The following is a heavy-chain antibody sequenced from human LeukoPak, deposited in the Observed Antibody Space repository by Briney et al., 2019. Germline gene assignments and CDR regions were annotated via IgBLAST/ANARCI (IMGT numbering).Heavy chain of an antibody. CDR3: ASPRVGATAFDI. J-gene: IGHJ3*02. D-gene: IGHD1-26*01. V-gene: IGHV3-21*01. Sequence: GGSLRLSCAASGFTFSSYSMNWVRQAPGKGLEWVSSISSSSSYIYYADSVKGRFTISRDNAKNSLYLQMNSLRAEDTAVYYCASPRVGATAFDIWGQGTLVTVSS. CDR1: GFTFSSYS. CDR2: ISSSSSYI.